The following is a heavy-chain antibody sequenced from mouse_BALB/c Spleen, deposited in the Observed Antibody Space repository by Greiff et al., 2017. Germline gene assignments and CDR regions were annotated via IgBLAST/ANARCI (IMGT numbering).Heavy chain of an antibody. CDR3: ARKDSYKYDGFAY. J-gene: IGHJ3*01. V-gene: IGHV1-9*01. Sequence: QVQLQQSGAELMKPGASVKISCKATGYTFSSYWIEWVKQRPGHGLEWIGEILPGSGSTNYNEKFKGKATFTADTSSNTAYMQLSSLTSEDSAVYYCARKDSYKYDGFAYWGQGTLVTVSA. CDR1: GYTFSSYW. CDR2: ILPGSGST. D-gene: IGHD2-14*01.